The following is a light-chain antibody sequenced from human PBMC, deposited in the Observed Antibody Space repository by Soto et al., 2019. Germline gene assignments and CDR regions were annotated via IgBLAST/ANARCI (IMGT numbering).Light chain of an antibody. V-gene: IGLV2-14*01. Sequence: QSALTQPASVSGSPGQSITISCTGTSSDVGGYNYVSWYQQYPGKAPKLMIYEVSNRPSGVSDRFSGSRSGNTASLTISGLQAEDESDYYCISCTSSSTWVFGGGTKLTVL. CDR1: SSDVGGYNY. CDR2: EVS. J-gene: IGLJ3*02. CDR3: ISCTSSSTWV.